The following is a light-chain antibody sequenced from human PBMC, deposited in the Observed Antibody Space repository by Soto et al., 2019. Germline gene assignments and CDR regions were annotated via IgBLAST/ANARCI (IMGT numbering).Light chain of an antibody. J-gene: IGKJ5*01. CDR1: QSVSSY. CDR3: QQRSNGPPIT. CDR2: DAS. V-gene: IGKV3-11*01. Sequence: EIVLTQSPATLSLSPGERATLSCRASQSVSSYLAWYQQKPGQAPRLLIYDASNRATGIPARFSGSGSGTDFTLTISRLEPEDFGVYYCQQRSNGPPITFGQGTRLESK.